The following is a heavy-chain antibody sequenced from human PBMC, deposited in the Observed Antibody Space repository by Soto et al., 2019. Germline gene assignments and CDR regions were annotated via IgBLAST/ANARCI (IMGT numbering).Heavy chain of an antibody. Sequence: SAPLSLTCTVSGGSISSYYWSWIRQPPGKGLEWIGYIYYSGSTNYNPSLKSRVTISVDTSKNQFSLKLSSVTAADTAVYYCARVEDAGDYYFDYWGQGTLVTVSS. V-gene: IGHV4-59*01. CDR1: GGSISSYY. J-gene: IGHJ4*02. CDR3: ARVEDAGDYYFDY. D-gene: IGHD7-27*01. CDR2: IYYSGST.